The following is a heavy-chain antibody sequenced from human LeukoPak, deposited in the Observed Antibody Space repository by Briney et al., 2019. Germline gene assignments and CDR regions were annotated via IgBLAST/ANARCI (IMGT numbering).Heavy chain of an antibody. CDR1: GFTFSSYS. J-gene: IGHJ4*02. D-gene: IGHD3-22*01. Sequence: GGSLRLSCAASGFTFSSYSMNWVRQAPGKGLEWVSYISSSSSTIYYADSVKGRFTISRDNAKNTLYLQMNSLRVDDTAVYYCARKDYDTSGYFDLDYWGQGTLVTVSS. CDR2: ISSSSSTI. V-gene: IGHV3-48*04. CDR3: ARKDYDTSGYFDLDY.